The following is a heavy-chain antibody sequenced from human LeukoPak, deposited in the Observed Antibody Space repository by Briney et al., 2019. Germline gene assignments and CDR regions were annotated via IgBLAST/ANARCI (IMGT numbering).Heavy chain of an antibody. D-gene: IGHD3-10*01. J-gene: IGHJ6*04. CDR2: INPSGGST. CDR3: ASSRGSGSYGFGMDV. V-gene: IGHV1-46*01. CDR1: GYTFTSYY. Sequence: ASVKVSCKASGYTFTSYYMHWVRQAPGQGLEWMEIINPSGGSTSYAQKFQGRVTMTRDTSTSTVYMELSSLRSEDTAVYYCASSRGSGSYGFGMDVWGKGTTVTVSS.